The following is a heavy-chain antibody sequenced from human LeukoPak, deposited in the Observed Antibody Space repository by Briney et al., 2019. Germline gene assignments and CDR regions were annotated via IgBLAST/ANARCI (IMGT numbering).Heavy chain of an antibody. Sequence: NPGGSLRLSCAASGFTFSSYGMHWVRQAPGKGLEWVAFIRYDGSNKYYADSVKGRFTISRDNSKNTLYLQMNSLRAEDTAVYYCAKDGSSSWYFGWFDPWGQGTLVTVSS. CDR3: AKDGSSSWYFGWFDP. CDR1: GFTFSSYG. V-gene: IGHV3-30*02. D-gene: IGHD6-13*01. J-gene: IGHJ5*02. CDR2: IRYDGSNK.